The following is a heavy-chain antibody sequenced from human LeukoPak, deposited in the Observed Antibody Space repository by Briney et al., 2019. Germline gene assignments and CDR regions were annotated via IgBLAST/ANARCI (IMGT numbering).Heavy chain of an antibody. V-gene: IGHV4-39*07. CDR1: GGSISSSSYY. CDR3: ALHIAARLFDY. CDR2: IYYSGST. D-gene: IGHD6-6*01. Sequence: PSETLSLTCTVSGGSISSSSYYWGWIRQPPGKGLEWIGSIYYSGSTYYNPSLKSRVTISVDTSKNQFSLKLSSVTAADTAVYYCALHIAARLFDYWGQGTLVTVSS. J-gene: IGHJ4*02.